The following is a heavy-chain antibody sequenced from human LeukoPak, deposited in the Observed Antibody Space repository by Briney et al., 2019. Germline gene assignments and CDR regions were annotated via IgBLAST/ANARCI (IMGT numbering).Heavy chain of an antibody. CDR3: ARAPTNYYGMDV. CDR1: GFTFSDYY. V-gene: IGHV3-11*01. Sequence: SGGSLRLSCAASGFTFSDYYMSWLRQAPGKGLERVSYISSSGSTIYYADSVKGRFTISRDNAKNSLYLQMNSLRAEDTAVYYCARAPTNYYGMDVWGQGTTVTVSS. J-gene: IGHJ6*02. CDR2: ISSSGSTI. D-gene: IGHD5-12*01.